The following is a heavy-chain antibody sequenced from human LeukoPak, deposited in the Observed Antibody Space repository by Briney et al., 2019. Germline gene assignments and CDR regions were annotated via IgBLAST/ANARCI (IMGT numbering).Heavy chain of an antibody. CDR1: GFTFSSYW. D-gene: IGHD5-18*01. CDR2: MKQDGSEK. J-gene: IGHJ4*02. Sequence: GGSLRLSCTASGFTFSSYWMTWVRQAPGKGLEWVANMKQDGSEKYYVDSVKGRFTISRDNAKNSLYLQMNSLRAEDTAVYYCARAWTGYSYGDYWGQGTLVTVSS. CDR3: ARAWTGYSYGDY. V-gene: IGHV3-7*03.